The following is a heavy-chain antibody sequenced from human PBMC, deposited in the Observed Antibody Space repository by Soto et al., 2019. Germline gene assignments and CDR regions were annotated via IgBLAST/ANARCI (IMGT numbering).Heavy chain of an antibody. CDR2: IYWSGDE. J-gene: IGHJ3*02. CDR1: GFSLSTSGVG. V-gene: IGHV2-5*01. D-gene: IGHD6-6*01. Sequence: SGPTLVNPTQTLTLTCSFSGFSLSTSGVGVGWIRQSPGKALEWLAHIYWSGDEHYRPSLKSRLSITKDTSKNHVVLIMTNMDPVDTATYYCARGLATLPVFAFDIWGQGTTVTVSS. CDR3: ARGLATLPVFAFDI.